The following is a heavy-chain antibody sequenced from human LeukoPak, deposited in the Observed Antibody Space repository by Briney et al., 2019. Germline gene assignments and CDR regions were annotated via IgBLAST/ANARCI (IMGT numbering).Heavy chain of an antibody. D-gene: IGHD3-10*01. J-gene: IGHJ4*02. CDR2: ISDSGGST. CDR3: AKSHGSGSYYRPDDFDF. CDR1: GFTFSNYA. Sequence: PGGSLRLSCAASGFTFSNYAMSWVRQAPGKGLEWVSVISDSGGSTYHADSVKGRFTISRDNSKNTLYLKMNSLRAEDTAVYYCAKSHGSGSYYRPDDFDFWGQGTLVTVSS. V-gene: IGHV3-23*01.